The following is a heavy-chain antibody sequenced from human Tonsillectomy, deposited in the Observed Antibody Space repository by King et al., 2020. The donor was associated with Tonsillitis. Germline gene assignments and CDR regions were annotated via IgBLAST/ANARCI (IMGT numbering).Heavy chain of an antibody. CDR1: GFTFSSYA. D-gene: IGHD6-6*01. CDR3: ARSLSTIAARSTYGMDV. CDR2: ISSNGGST. V-gene: IGHV3-64*02. J-gene: IGHJ6*02. Sequence: VQLVESGEGLVQPGGSLRLSCAASGFTFSSYAMHWGRQAPGKGLEYVSAISSNGGSTYYADSVKGRFTISRDNSRNTLFLQMGSLRAEDMAVYYCARSLSTIAARSTYGMDVWGRGTTVTVSS.